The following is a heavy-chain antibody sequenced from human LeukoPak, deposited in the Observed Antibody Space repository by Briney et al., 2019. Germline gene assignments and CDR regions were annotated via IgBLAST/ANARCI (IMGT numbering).Heavy chain of an antibody. V-gene: IGHV3-33*01. CDR1: GFAFNTYA. CDR2: IWHDGSHK. J-gene: IGHJ4*02. D-gene: IGHD3-10*01. CDR3: AREIFGSGSHPDF. Sequence: GTSLRLSCAASGFAFNTYAMHWVRQAPGKGLEWVTLIWHDGSHKFYIDSVRGRFTISRDNSKNTVYLQMSGLRAEDTAVYYCAREIFGSGSHPDFWGQGTLVTVSS.